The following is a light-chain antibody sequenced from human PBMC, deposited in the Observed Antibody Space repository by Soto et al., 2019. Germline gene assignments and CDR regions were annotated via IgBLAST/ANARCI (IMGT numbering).Light chain of an antibody. J-gene: IGKJ4*01. V-gene: IGKV3-20*01. CDR1: QSVSSSY. CDR3: QQYGSSPPLT. CDR2: GAS. Sequence: ELVFPSSPGTLSFSPGDRANLSCRASQSVSSSYLAWYQQKPGQAPRLLIYGASSRATGIPDRFSGSGSGTAFTLTISRLEPEDLAVYDCQQYGSSPPLTGCGGTKVDIK.